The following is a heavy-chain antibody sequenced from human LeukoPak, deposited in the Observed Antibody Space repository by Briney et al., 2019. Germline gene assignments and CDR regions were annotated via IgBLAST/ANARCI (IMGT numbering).Heavy chain of an antibody. V-gene: IGHV1-18*01. Sequence: ASVKVSCKASGYTFTSYGISWVRQAPGQGLEWMGWISAYNGNTNYAQKLQGRVTMTTDTSTSTAYMELRSLRSDDTAVYYCARGLPTYYYDSSGYYYGFDYWGQGTLVTVPS. J-gene: IGHJ4*02. CDR3: ARGLPTYYYDSSGYYYGFDY. CDR2: ISAYNGNT. D-gene: IGHD3-22*01. CDR1: GYTFTSYG.